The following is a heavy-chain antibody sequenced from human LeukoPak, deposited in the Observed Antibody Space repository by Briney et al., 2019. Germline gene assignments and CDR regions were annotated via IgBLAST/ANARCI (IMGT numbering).Heavy chain of an antibody. D-gene: IGHD3-22*01. CDR2: INSDGRST. J-gene: IGHJ4*02. Sequence: PGGSLRLSCAASGFTFSNHWMHWVRQAPGKGLVWVSRINSDGRSTNYADSVKGRFTISRDNSKNTLYLQMNSLRAEDTAVYYCAKSFDPYYYDSSGYYPPHYWGQGTLVTVSS. CDR3: AKSFDPYYYDSSGYYPPHY. CDR1: GFTFSNHW. V-gene: IGHV3-74*01.